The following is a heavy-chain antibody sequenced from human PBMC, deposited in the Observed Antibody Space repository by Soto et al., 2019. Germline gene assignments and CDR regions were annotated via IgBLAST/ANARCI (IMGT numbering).Heavy chain of an antibody. CDR1: GSPISSYY. CDR2: IYYTGTT. J-gene: IGHJ5*02. CDR3: ARGGIPSQKWFGP. Sequence: SETLSLTCSVSGSPISSYYWGWFRLPPGQGLQWVGYIYYTGTTSYNPSLQGRVTVSLDTSKSQFSLKLRSVTAADTAVYYCARGGIPSQKWFGPWGQGTLVTVSS. V-gene: IGHV4-59*01. D-gene: IGHD2-2*02.